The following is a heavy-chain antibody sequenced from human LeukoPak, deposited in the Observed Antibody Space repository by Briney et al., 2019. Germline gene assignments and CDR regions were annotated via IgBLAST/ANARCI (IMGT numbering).Heavy chain of an antibody. Sequence: VASVTVSFKASGYTFTSYGISWVRQAPGQGLEWTGWISAYNGNTNYAQKLQGRVTMTTDTSTSTAYMELRSLRSDDTAVYYCARVGAPHEDYYDNWGQGTLVTVSS. CDR3: ARVGAPHEDYYDN. J-gene: IGHJ4*02. D-gene: IGHD3-9*01. CDR1: GYTFTSYG. CDR2: ISAYNGNT. V-gene: IGHV1-18*01.